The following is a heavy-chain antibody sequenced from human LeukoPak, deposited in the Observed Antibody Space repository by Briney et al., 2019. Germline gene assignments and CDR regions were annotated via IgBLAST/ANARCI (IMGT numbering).Heavy chain of an antibody. CDR1: GFTVSSNY. Sequence: GGSLRLSCAASGFTVSSNYMSWVRQAPGKGLEWVSVIYSGGSTYYADSVKGRFTISRDNSKNTLYLQMNSLRAEDTAVYYCAREGWNRDSSSSGYYFDYWGQGTLVTVSS. CDR3: AREGWNRDSSSSGYYFDY. CDR2: IYSGGST. D-gene: IGHD6-6*01. V-gene: IGHV3-66*02. J-gene: IGHJ4*02.